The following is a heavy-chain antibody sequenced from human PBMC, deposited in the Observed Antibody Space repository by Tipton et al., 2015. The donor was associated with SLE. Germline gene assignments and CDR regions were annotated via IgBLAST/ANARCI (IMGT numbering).Heavy chain of an antibody. CDR1: GFSFSIYA. D-gene: IGHD6-13*01. CDR2: ISYDGSNK. J-gene: IGHJ6*03. CDR3: ARDGGAAAENYNYHMDV. V-gene: IGHV3-30*04. Sequence: SLRLSCAASGFSFSIYAMHWVRQAPGKGLEWVAVISYDGSNKYYADPVKGRFTISRDNSKNTLYLQMNSLRAEDTAVYYCARDGGAAAENYNYHMDVWGIGTTVTVSS.